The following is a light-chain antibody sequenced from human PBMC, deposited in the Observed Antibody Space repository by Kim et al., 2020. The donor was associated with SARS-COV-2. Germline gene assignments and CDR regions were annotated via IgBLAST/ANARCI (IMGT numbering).Light chain of an antibody. CDR3: QQYDSSPLT. Sequence: SPGERATLSGRASQSVSDTYLAWYQQKPGQAPRLLIYGASRRATGVPDRFSGSGSGTDFTFTISRLEPEDFAVYYCQQYDSSPLTFGGGTKVDIK. CDR1: QSVSDTY. CDR2: GAS. V-gene: IGKV3-20*01. J-gene: IGKJ4*01.